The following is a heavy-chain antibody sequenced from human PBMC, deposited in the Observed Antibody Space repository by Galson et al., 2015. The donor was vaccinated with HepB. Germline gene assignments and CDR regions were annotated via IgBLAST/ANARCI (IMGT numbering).Heavy chain of an antibody. CDR1: GGTFSSYA. CDR2: IIPIFGTA. Sequence: SVKVSCKASGGTFSSYAISWVRQAPGQGLEWMGGIIPIFGTANYAQKFQGRVTITADESTSTAYMELSSLRSEDTAVYYCATYGSGSYYSHPWGQGTLVTVSS. CDR3: ATYGSGSYYSHP. J-gene: IGHJ5*02. V-gene: IGHV1-69*13. D-gene: IGHD3-10*01.